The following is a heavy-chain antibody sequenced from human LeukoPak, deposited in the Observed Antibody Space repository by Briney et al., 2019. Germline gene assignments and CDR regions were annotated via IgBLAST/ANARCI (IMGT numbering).Heavy chain of an antibody. Sequence: SSETLSLTCAVYGGSFSGYYWSWIRQPPVKGLEWIGEINHSGSTNYNPSLKSRVTISVDTSKNQFSLKLSSVTAADTAVYYCARGRAMDYSSSAVDYWGQGTLVTVSS. CDR2: INHSGST. CDR3: ARGRAMDYSSSAVDY. J-gene: IGHJ4*02. D-gene: IGHD6-6*01. CDR1: GGSFSGYY. V-gene: IGHV4-34*01.